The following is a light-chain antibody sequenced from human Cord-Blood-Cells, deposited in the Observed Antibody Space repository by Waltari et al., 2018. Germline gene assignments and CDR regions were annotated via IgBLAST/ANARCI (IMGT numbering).Light chain of an antibody. CDR3: QQRSNWPPYT. CDR2: DAS. CDR1: QRVSSY. Sequence: EIVLTQSPATLSLSPGERATLSSRASQRVSSYLAWYQQKPGQAPRPLIYDASNRATGIPARFSVSGSGTDFTLTISSLDPEDFAVYYCQQRSNWPPYTFGQGTKLEIK. J-gene: IGKJ2*01. V-gene: IGKV3-11*01.